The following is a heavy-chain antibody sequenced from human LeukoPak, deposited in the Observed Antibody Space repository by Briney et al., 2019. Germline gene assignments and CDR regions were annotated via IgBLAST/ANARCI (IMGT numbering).Heavy chain of an antibody. D-gene: IGHD3-10*01. CDR2: IWYDGSNK. Sequence: PGGSLRLSCAASGFTFSSYGMHWVRQAPGKGLEWVAVIWYDGSNKYYADSVKGRFTISRDNSKNTLYLQMNGLRAEDTAVYYCARDPTMVRGAPHYDYWGQGTLVTVSS. CDR1: GFTFSSYG. CDR3: ARDPTMVRGAPHYDY. J-gene: IGHJ4*02. V-gene: IGHV3-33*01.